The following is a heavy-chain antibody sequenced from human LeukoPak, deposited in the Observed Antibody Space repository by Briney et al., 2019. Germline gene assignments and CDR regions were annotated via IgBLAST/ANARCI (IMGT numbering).Heavy chain of an antibody. Sequence: GGSLRLSCGASGFTFSSYAMSWVRQAPGKGLEWVSAISGSGGSTYYADSVKGRFSISRDNSKNTLYLQMNSLRAEDTAVYYCAKDPRILRFTDYWGQGTLVTVSS. D-gene: IGHD3-3*01. J-gene: IGHJ4*02. V-gene: IGHV3-23*01. CDR2: ISGSGGST. CDR3: AKDPRILRFTDY. CDR1: GFTFSSYA.